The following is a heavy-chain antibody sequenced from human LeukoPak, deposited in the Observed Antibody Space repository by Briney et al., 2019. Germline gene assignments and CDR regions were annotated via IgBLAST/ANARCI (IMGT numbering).Heavy chain of an antibody. D-gene: IGHD3-16*02. J-gene: IGHJ4*02. V-gene: IGHV4-39*07. CDR2: IYYSGST. Sequence: SETLSLTCTVSGGSISSSNFYWGWIRQPPGKGLEWIGSIYYSGSTYYNPSLKSRVTMSVDTSKNQFSLKLSSVTAADTAVYYXXRDNDYVWGSYRYFRFDSWGQGTLVTVSS. CDR1: GGSISSSNFY. CDR3: XRDNDYVWGSYRYFRFDS.